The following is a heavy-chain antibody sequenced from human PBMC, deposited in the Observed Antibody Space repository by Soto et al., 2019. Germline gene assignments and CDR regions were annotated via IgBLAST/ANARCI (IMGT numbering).Heavy chain of an antibody. CDR1: GFTFSSYA. V-gene: IGHV3-30-3*01. J-gene: IGHJ4*02. Sequence: QVQLVESGGGVVQPGRSLRLSCAASGFTFSSYAMHWVRQAPGKGLEWVAVISYDGSNKYYADSVKGRFTISRDNSKNTLYLQMNRLRAEDTAVYYCARGYSSSWPQTVPDYWGQGTLVTVSS. CDR3: ARGYSSSWPQTVPDY. CDR2: ISYDGSNK. D-gene: IGHD6-13*01.